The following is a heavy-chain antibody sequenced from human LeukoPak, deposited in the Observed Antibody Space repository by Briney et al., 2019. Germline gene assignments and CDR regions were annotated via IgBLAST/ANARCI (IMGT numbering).Heavy chain of an antibody. CDR2: ISSNGGST. CDR3: ARVGSGWSNDY. V-gene: IGHV3-64*01. CDR1: GFTFSSYA. D-gene: IGHD6-19*01. Sequence: GGSLRLSCAASGFTFSSYAMHWVRQAPGKGLEYVSAISSNGGSTYYANSVKGRFTISRDNSKNTLYLQMGSLRAEDMAVYYCARVGSGWSNDYCGQGTLVTVSS. J-gene: IGHJ4*02.